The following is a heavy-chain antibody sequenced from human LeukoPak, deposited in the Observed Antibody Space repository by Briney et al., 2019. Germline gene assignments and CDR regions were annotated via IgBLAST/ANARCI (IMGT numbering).Heavy chain of an antibody. J-gene: IGHJ4*02. V-gene: IGHV4-4*02. CDR1: GGSISSSNW. CDR2: IYHSGST. D-gene: IGHD1-1*01. CDR3: ARALHLELHSYFDS. Sequence: SETLSLTCAVSGGSISSSNWWSWVRQPPGKGLEWIGEIYHSGSTNYNPSLKSRVTISVDKSKNQFSLKLSSVTAADTAVYYCARALHLELHSYFDSWGQGTLVTVSS.